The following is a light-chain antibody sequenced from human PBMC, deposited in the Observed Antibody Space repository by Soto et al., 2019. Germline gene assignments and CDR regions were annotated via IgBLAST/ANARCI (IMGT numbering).Light chain of an antibody. CDR1: QSSGSNF. CDR2: DAS. V-gene: IGKV3-11*01. Sequence: EIVLTQSPGTLSLSPGERATISCKTSQSSGSNFLAWYQQKPGQAPRLLIYDASNRATGIPARFSGSGSGTDFTLTISSLESEDFAIYYCQQRSNWPTFGQGTRLEIK. J-gene: IGKJ5*01. CDR3: QQRSNWPT.